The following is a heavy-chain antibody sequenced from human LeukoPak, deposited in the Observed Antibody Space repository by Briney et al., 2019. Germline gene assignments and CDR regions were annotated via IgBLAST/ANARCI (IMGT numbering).Heavy chain of an antibody. CDR2: INPSGGTT. Sequence: GASVKVSCKASGYTFTSYYIHWVRQAPGQGLEWMAIINPSGGTTSYAQKFQGRLTMTTDTSTSTVYMELSSLRSEDTAVYYCASATYSSSFDYWGQGTLVTVSS. CDR1: GYTFTSYY. D-gene: IGHD6-6*01. V-gene: IGHV1-46*03. J-gene: IGHJ4*02. CDR3: ASATYSSSFDY.